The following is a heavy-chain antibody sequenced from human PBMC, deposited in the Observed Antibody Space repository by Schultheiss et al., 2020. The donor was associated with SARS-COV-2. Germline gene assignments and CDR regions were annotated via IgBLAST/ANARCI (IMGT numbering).Heavy chain of an antibody. V-gene: IGHV5-51*01. Sequence: GGSLRLSCKGSGDSFTDHWIGWVRQMPGKGLEWMGSIYPGDSDARYSPSFRGQVTMSADTSNDTAYLQWSSLKASDTAMYYCARQGDSGYDSDAFDIWGQGTMVTVSS. CDR3: ARQGDSGYDSDAFDI. D-gene: IGHD5-12*01. J-gene: IGHJ3*02. CDR2: IYPGDSDA. CDR1: GDSFTDHW.